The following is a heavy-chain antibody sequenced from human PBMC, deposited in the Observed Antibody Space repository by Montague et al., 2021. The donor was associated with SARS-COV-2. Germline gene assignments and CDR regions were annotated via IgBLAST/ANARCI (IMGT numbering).Heavy chain of an antibody. J-gene: IGHJ6*02. Sequence: SETLSLTCTVSGGSISSYYWYWIWQPPGKGLELIWYFYYIWSTNYNSSLTSRVPISLATSTNQFPLKLTPVTAADTAVYYCARHDSVAEYDSSGYHYYYGMDVWGQGTTVTVSS. CDR3: ARHDSVAEYDSSGYHYYYGMDV. CDR1: GGSISSYY. D-gene: IGHD3-22*01. V-gene: IGHV4-59*08. CDR2: FYYIWST.